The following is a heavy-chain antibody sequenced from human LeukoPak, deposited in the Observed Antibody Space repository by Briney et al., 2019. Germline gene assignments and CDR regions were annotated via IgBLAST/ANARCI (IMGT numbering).Heavy chain of an antibody. CDR3: ARSPCTSASCPRRNVFDI. Sequence: SETLSLTCTVSGGSISNYYWSWIRQPPGKGLKWIGYMYNSGSTNYNPSLESRVTISGDTSKNQFSLKLSSVTAADTAVYYCARSPCTSASCPRRNVFDIWGQGTMVTVSS. CDR2: MYNSGST. D-gene: IGHD2-2*01. J-gene: IGHJ3*02. V-gene: IGHV4-59*08. CDR1: GGSISNYY.